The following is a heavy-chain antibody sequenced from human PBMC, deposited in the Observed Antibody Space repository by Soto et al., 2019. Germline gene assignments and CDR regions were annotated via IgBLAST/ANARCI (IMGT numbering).Heavy chain of an antibody. Sequence: PGGSLRLSCAASGFTFSSYSMNWVRQAPGKGLEWVSSISSSSSYIYYADSVKGRFTISRDNAKNSLYLQMNSLRAEDTAVYYCARDRLYYDILTGYYTSDFDYWGQGTLVTVSS. V-gene: IGHV3-21*01. J-gene: IGHJ4*02. D-gene: IGHD3-9*01. CDR1: GFTFSSYS. CDR2: ISSSSSYI. CDR3: ARDRLYYDILTGYYTSDFDY.